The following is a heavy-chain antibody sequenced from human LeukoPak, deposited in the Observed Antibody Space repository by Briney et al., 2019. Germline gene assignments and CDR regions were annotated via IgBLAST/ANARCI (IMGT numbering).Heavy chain of an antibody. V-gene: IGHV1-24*01. CDR3: ATNEKGSYGDYEIGWGLNFDL. D-gene: IGHD4-17*01. CDR1: GYTLIELS. Sequence: ASVKVSCKVSGYTLIELSMHWVRQAPGKGLEWMGGFDPEDGETIYAQKFQGSVTMTEDTSTDTAYMELSSLRSEDTAVYYCATNEKGSYGDYEIGWGLNFDLWGRGTLVTVSS. J-gene: IGHJ2*01. CDR2: FDPEDGET.